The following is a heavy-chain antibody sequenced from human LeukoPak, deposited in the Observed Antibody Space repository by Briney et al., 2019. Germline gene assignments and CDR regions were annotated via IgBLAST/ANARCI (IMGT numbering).Heavy chain of an antibody. CDR3: ARAVYDSSGYYFDY. CDR1: GGTFSSYA. J-gene: IGHJ4*02. CDR2: IIPIFGTA. V-gene: IGHV1-69*05. D-gene: IGHD3-22*01. Sequence: ASVKVSCKASGGTFSSYAISWVRQAPGQGLEWMGRIIPIFGTANYAQKFQGRVTITTDESTSTAYMELSSLRSEDTAVCYCARAVYDSSGYYFDYWGQGTLVTVSS.